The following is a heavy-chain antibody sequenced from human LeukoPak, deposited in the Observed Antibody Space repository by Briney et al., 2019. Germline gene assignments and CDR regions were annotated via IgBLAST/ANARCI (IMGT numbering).Heavy chain of an antibody. CDR2: MCSSGST. CDR1: GDSISSSSYY. Sequence: SETLSLTCTVSGDSISSSSYYWVWIRQPPGTGLEWIARMCSSGSTYSNPSLQSRVSIYLDTSENQFSLNLSSVTAADTAVYYCAKTGIVGAMGIDYWGQGTLVTVSS. V-gene: IGHV4-39*01. J-gene: IGHJ4*02. CDR3: AKTGIVGAMGIDY. D-gene: IGHD1-26*01.